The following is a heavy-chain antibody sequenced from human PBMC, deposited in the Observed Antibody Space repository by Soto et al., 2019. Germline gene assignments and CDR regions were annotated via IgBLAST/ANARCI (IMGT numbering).Heavy chain of an antibody. Sequence: QVQLVQSGAEVKEPGSSVKVSCKASGGTFADFIMNWVRQTPGQGLEWMGGIVPMFGTATYAEKFKGRVTISATGSTRTAYMELTSLRSEDTAVYYCARNGTYRTSLSQYSGMDVWGQGTTVTVS. CDR2: IVPMFGTA. V-gene: IGHV1-69*01. CDR1: GGTFADFI. D-gene: IGHD1-1*01. CDR3: ARNGTYRTSLSQYSGMDV. J-gene: IGHJ6*02.